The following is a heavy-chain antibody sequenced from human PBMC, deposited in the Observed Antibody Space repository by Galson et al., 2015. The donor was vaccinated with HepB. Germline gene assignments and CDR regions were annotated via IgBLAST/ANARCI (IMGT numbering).Heavy chain of an antibody. V-gene: IGHV5-51*01. J-gene: IGHJ1*01. CDR1: GYSFTSYW. Sequence: QSGAEVKKPGESLKISCKGSGYSFTSYWIGWVRQMPGKGLEWMGIIYPGDSDTRYSPSFQGQVTISADKSISTAYLQWSSLKASDTAMYYCARQRGRDGYSLAEYFQHWGQGTLVTVSS. D-gene: IGHD5-24*01. CDR3: ARQRGRDGYSLAEYFQH. CDR2: IYPGDSDT.